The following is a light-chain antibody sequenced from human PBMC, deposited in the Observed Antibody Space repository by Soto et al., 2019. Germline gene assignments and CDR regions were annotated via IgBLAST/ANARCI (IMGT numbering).Light chain of an antibody. J-gene: IGKJ2*01. Sequence: ETVLTQSPGTLSLSPGERATLSCRAGQSISNNYLSWYQQKPGQAPRLLIHDASNRATGIPDRFSGSGSGTDFTLTISRLEPEDFAGYYCQWYSISPPEYTFDQRTMLEI. V-gene: IGKV3-20*01. CDR3: QWYSISPPEYT. CDR2: DAS. CDR1: QSISNNY.